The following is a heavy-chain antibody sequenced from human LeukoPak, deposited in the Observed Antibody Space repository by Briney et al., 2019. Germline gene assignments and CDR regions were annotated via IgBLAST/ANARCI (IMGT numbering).Heavy chain of an antibody. CDR1: GGSFSSYT. V-gene: IGHV1-69*04. J-gene: IGHJ3*02. D-gene: IGHD3-22*01. CDR3: AREKYYYDSSGYGDAFDI. CDR2: IIPVLVIA. Sequence: SVKVSCKASGGSFSSYTISWVRQAPGQGLEWMGRIIPVLVIANYAQKFQGRVTITADKSTSTAYMELSSLRSEDTAVYYCAREKYYYDSSGYGDAFDIWGQGTMVTVSS.